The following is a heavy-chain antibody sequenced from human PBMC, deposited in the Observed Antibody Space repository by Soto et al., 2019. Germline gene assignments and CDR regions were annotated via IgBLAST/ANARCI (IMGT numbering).Heavy chain of an antibody. CDR3: ARDGNHYYYYGMDV. CDR2: IYYSGST. V-gene: IGHV4-59*01. D-gene: IGHD1-1*01. J-gene: IGHJ6*02. Sequence: SAPLSLTCTVSGGSISSYYWSWIRQPPGKGLEWIGYIYYSGSTNYNPSLKSRVTISVDTSKNQFSLKLSSVTAADTAVYYCARDGNHYYYYGMDVWGQGTTVTVSS. CDR1: GGSISSYY.